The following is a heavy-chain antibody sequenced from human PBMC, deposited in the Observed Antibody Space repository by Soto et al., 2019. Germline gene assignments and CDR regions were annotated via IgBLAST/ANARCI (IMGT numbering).Heavy chain of an antibody. D-gene: IGHD3-10*01. Sequence: NPSETLSLTCTVSGGSISSSSYYWGWIRQPPGKGLEWIGSIYYSGSTYYNPSLKSRVTISADTSKNQFSLKLSFVTAADTAVYYCARNPMVRGVIIKDWFDPWGQGTLVTVYS. CDR3: ARNPMVRGVIIKDWFDP. CDR1: GGSISSSSYY. CDR2: IYYSGST. J-gene: IGHJ5*02. V-gene: IGHV4-39*01.